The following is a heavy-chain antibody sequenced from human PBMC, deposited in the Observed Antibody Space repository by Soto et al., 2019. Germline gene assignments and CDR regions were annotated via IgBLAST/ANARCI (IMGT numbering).Heavy chain of an antibody. CDR3: ARSKYPYSSGWYRFDY. CDR1: GYTFTSYG. CDR2: ISAYNGNT. Sequence: ASVNVSCKASGYTFTSYGISWVRQAPGQGLEWMGWISAYNGNTNYAQKLQGRVTMTTDTSTSTAYMELRSLRSDDTAVYYCARSKYPYSSGWYRFDYWGQGTLVTVSS. J-gene: IGHJ4*02. D-gene: IGHD6-19*01. V-gene: IGHV1-18*01.